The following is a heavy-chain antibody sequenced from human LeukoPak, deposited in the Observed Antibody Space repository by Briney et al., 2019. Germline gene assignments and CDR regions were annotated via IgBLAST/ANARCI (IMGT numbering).Heavy chain of an antibody. V-gene: IGHV1-18*01. CDR3: ARGGYYDKSGHYHGLFDY. CDR2: ISGYNGNT. CDR1: GYTFTKYA. Sequence: ASVKVSCKASGYTFTKYAISWVRQAPGQGLEWMGWISGYNGNTNYAQRLQDRVTMTTDTSTSTAYMDLRSLRSDDTAVYYYARGGYYDKSGHYHGLFDYWGQGTLVTVSS. J-gene: IGHJ4*02. D-gene: IGHD3-22*01.